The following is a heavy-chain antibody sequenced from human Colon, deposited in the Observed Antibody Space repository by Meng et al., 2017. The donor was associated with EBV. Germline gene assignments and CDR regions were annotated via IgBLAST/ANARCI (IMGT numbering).Heavy chain of an antibody. V-gene: IGHV4-30-2*01. CDR2: SYHSGST. J-gene: IGHJ4*02. CDR3: ARDTSTWGNKGLDH. D-gene: IGHD7-27*01. CDR1: GDSVTNGGYS. Sequence: QPQLQCAASGLVKPAHTLSLTCVVYGDSVTNGGYSWSWIRQPPGKGLEWIGYSYHSGSTKYNPSLKSRVTISVDTSKNQFSLKLSSVTAADTAVYYCARDTSTWGNKGLDHWGQGILVTVSS.